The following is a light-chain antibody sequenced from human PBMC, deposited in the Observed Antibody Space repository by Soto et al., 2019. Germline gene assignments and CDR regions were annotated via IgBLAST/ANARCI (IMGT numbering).Light chain of an antibody. J-gene: IGKJ5*01. CDR3: QHSKTNSLPIT. CDR1: QGISTS. Sequence: DIQMTQSPSSVSASVGDRVTITCRASQGISTSLAWYQQKPGAAPKLLMYTASSLQDGVPSRFSGSGSGTEFTLTISSLQPEDFANDDCQHSKTNSLPITFGHGTRLDIK. CDR2: TAS. V-gene: IGKV1-12*01.